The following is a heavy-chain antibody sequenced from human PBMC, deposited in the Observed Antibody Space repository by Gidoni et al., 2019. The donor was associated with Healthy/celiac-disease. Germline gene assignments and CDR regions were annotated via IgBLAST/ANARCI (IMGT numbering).Heavy chain of an antibody. CDR3: ARGAEPFYGDYLGYFDY. CDR1: GGTFSSYA. Sequence: QVQLVQSGAEVKKPGSSVKVSCKASGGTFSSYAISWVRQAPGQGLEWRGEIIPIFGTANYAQKFQGRVTITADESTSTAYMELSSLRSEDTAVYYCARGAEPFYGDYLGYFDYWGQGTLVTVSS. D-gene: IGHD4-17*01. J-gene: IGHJ4*02. V-gene: IGHV1-69*01. CDR2: IIPIFGTA.